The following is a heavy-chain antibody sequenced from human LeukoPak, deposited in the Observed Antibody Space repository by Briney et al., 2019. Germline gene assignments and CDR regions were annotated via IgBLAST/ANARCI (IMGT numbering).Heavy chain of an antibody. Sequence: SETLSLTCTVSGGSISSYYWSWIRQPPGKGLEWIGYIYYSGNSNYNPSLRSRVTISVDTSKNQFSLKLSSVTAADTAVYYCARHEGVYYDSSDYYYAGAFDIWGQGTMVTVSS. CDR1: GGSISSYY. D-gene: IGHD3-22*01. V-gene: IGHV4-59*08. CDR3: ARHEGVYYDSSDYYYAGAFDI. CDR2: IYYSGNS. J-gene: IGHJ3*02.